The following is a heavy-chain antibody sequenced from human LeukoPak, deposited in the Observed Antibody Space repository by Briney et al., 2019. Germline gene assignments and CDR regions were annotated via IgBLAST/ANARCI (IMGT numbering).Heavy chain of an antibody. Sequence: TRGESLKISCKGSGYSFTNYWIGWVRQMPGEGLEWMGIIYPGDSDTRYSPSFQGQVTISADKSISTAYLQWSSLKASDTAMYYCARAGYNSGWYEVDYWGQGTLVTVSS. D-gene: IGHD6-19*01. CDR3: ARAGYNSGWYEVDY. V-gene: IGHV5-51*01. J-gene: IGHJ4*02. CDR1: GYSFTNYW. CDR2: IYPGDSDT.